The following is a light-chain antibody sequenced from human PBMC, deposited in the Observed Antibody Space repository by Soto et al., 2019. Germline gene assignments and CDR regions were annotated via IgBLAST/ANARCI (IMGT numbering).Light chain of an antibody. J-gene: IGLJ1*01. V-gene: IGLV2-14*01. CDR3: TSYTRSNTYV. Sequence: QSALTQPASVSGSPGQSITISCTGASSDVGGYDYVSWYQQHPGKAPKLMIYEVSNRPSGVSNRFSGSKSANTASLTISGLQAEDEADYYCTSYTRSNTYVFGTGTKLTDL. CDR1: SSDVGGYDY. CDR2: EVS.